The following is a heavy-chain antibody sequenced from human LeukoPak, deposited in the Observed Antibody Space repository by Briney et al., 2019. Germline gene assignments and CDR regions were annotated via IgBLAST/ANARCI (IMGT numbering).Heavy chain of an antibody. Sequence: GLVWGXRIKGDGSTTNYADSVKGRFTISRDNAKNTLYLQMNSLRAEDTAVYYCARDGYSFGHDFDYWGQGTLVTVSS. CDR3: ARDGYSFGHDFDY. V-gene: IGHV3-74*01. J-gene: IGHJ4*02. CDR2: IKGDGSTT. D-gene: IGHD5-18*01.